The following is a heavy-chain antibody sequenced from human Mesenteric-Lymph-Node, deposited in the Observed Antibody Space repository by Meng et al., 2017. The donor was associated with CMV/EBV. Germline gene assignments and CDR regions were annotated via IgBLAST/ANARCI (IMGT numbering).Heavy chain of an antibody. CDR1: GFTFSSYG. CDR2: IRYDGSNK. Sequence: GESLKISCAASGFTFSSYGMHWVRQAPGKGLEWVAFIRYDGSNKYYADSVKGRFTISRDNSKNTLSLQMNSLRAEDTAVYYCARDYYFGIDVWGQGTTVTVSS. V-gene: IGHV3-30*02. J-gene: IGHJ6*02. CDR3: ARDYYFGIDV.